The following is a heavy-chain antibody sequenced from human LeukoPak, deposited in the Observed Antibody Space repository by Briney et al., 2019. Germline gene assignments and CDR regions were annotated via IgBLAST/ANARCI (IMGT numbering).Heavy chain of an antibody. V-gene: IGHV1-2*02. CDR2: INPNSGGT. Sequence: ASVKVSCKASGYTFTGYYMHWVRQGPGQGLEWMGWINPNSGGTNYAQKFQGRVTMTRDTSISTAYMELSRLRSDDTAVYYFARGSDDFWSGYSPSYWGQGTLVTVSS. CDR3: ARGSDDFWSGYSPSY. D-gene: IGHD3-3*01. J-gene: IGHJ4*02. CDR1: GYTFTGYY.